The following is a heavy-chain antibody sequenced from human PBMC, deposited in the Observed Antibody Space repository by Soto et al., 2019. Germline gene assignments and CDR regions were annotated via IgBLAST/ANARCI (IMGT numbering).Heavy chain of an antibody. J-gene: IGHJ6*02. CDR2: ISYDGSNK. V-gene: IGHV3-30-3*01. D-gene: IGHD3-9*01. CDR1: GFTFSSYA. CDR3: ARGYFEYYYGMDV. Sequence: PGGSRRRSWAASGFTFSSYAMHWVRQAPGKGLEWVAVISYDGSNKYYADSVKGRFTISRDNSKNTLYLQMNSLRAEDTAVYYCARGYFEYYYGMDVWGQGTTVTSP.